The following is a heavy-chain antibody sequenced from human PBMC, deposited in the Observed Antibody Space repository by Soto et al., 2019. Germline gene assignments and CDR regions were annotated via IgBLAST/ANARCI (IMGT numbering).Heavy chain of an antibody. CDR3: AREYSGYDSSPFPPFFDY. CDR2: IWYDGSNK. D-gene: IGHD5-12*01. J-gene: IGHJ4*02. Sequence: GGSLRLSCAASGFTFSSYGMHWVRQAPGKGLEWVAVIWYDGSNKYYADSVKGRFTISRDNSKNTLYLQMNSLRAEDTAVCYCAREYSGYDSSPFPPFFDYWGQGTLVTVSS. V-gene: IGHV3-33*01. CDR1: GFTFSSYG.